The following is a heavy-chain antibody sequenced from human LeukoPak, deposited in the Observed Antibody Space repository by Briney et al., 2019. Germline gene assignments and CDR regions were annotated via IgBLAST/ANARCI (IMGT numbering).Heavy chain of an antibody. CDR1: GFTFDDYA. Sequence: GGSLRLSCAASGFTFDDYAMHWVRQAPGKGLEWVSGISARGSSTYYADSVQGRFTISRDNSKNTLYLQMNSLRAEDTAVYYCAKVSSRADFDYGDYFDYWGQGTLVTVSS. D-gene: IGHD4-17*01. J-gene: IGHJ4*02. V-gene: IGHV3-23*01. CDR3: AKVSSRADFDYGDYFDY. CDR2: ISARGSST.